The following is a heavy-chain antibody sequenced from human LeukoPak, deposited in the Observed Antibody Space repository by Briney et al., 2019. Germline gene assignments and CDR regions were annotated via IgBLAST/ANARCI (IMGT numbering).Heavy chain of an antibody. Sequence: SVKVSCKASGGTFSSYAISWVRQAPGQGLEWMGRIIPIFGTATYAQKFQGRVTITADESTSTAYLELSSLRSEDTAVYYCARDSRDGYNERVDTYWGQGTLVTVSS. J-gene: IGHJ4*02. CDR3: ARDSRDGYNERVDTY. D-gene: IGHD5-24*01. V-gene: IGHV1-69*15. CDR2: IIPIFGTA. CDR1: GGTFSSYA.